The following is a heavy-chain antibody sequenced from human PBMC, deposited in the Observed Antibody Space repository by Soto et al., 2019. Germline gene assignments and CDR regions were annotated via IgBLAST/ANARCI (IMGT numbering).Heavy chain of an antibody. CDR3: ARSDEPSRKRYYYYYYMDV. Sequence: PGGSLRLSCAASGFTFDDYGMSWVRQAPGKGLEWVSGINWNGGSTGYADSVKGRFTISRDNAKNSLYLQMNSLRAEDTAVYYCARSDEPSRKRYYYYYYMDVWGKGTTVTVSS. J-gene: IGHJ6*03. CDR2: INWNGGST. CDR1: GFTFDDYG. V-gene: IGHV3-20*04. D-gene: IGHD6-13*01.